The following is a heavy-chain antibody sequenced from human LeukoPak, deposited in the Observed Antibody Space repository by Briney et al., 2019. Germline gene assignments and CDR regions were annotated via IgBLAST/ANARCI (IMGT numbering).Heavy chain of an antibody. J-gene: IGHJ4*02. D-gene: IGHD7-27*01. Sequence: ASVKVSCKASGYTFTSYAMNWVRQAPGQGLEWMGWINTNTGNPTYAQGFTGRFVFSLDTSVSTAYLQISSLKAEDTAVYYCARHGPSTGDRPEFDYWGQGTLVTVSS. CDR1: GYTFTSYA. CDR2: INTNTGNP. V-gene: IGHV7-4-1*02. CDR3: ARHGPSTGDRPEFDY.